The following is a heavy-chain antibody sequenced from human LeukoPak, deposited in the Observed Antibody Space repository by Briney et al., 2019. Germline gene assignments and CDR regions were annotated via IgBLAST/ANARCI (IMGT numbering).Heavy chain of an antibody. V-gene: IGHV1-2*02. CDR2: INPNSGVT. J-gene: IGHJ4*02. CDR3: ARTYYDSSGYVPFDY. CDR1: GYTFTGYY. Sequence: GSSVKVSRKSSGYTFTGYYMHWVRQAPGQGLEWMGWINPNSGVTNYAQKFQGRVTMTRDTSISTAYMELSRLRSDDTAVYYCARTYYDSSGYVPFDYWGQGTLVTVS. D-gene: IGHD3-22*01.